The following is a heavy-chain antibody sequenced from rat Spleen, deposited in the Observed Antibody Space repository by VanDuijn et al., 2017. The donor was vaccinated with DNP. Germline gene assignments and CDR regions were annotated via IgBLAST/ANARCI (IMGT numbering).Heavy chain of an antibody. CDR1: GYAFTTYY. CDR3: ARTIRVYYGLLPFAY. D-gene: IGHD1-6*01. V-gene: IGHV1-43*01. CDR2: INTGSGGT. Sequence: QVQLQQSGAELAKPASSVKISCKASGYAFTTYYIAWIKQTTGQGLEYIGYINTGSGGTHYNEKFKSKATLTVDKSSSTAFMQRSSLTPDDSAVYYCARTIRVYYGLLPFAYWGQGSLVTVSS. J-gene: IGHJ3*01.